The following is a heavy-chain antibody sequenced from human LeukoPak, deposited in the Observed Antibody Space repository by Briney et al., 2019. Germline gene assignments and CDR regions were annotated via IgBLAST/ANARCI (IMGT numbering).Heavy chain of an antibody. V-gene: IGHV3-21*01. CDR2: ISSSSSYI. Sequence: PGGSLRLSCAASGFTVSSNYMSWVRQAPGKGLEWVSSISSSSSYIYYADSVKGRFTISRDNAENSLYLQMNSLRAEDTAVYYCARSKGYSYGMDVWGQGTTVTVSS. D-gene: IGHD6-13*01. J-gene: IGHJ6*02. CDR1: GFTVSSNY. CDR3: ARSKGYSYGMDV.